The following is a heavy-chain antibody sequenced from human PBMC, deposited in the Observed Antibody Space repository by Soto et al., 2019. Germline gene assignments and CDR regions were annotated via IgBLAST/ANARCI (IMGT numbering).Heavy chain of an antibody. J-gene: IGHJ4*02. CDR2: IYYSGST. CDR3: ARPQAAGWNYVGYFDY. V-gene: IGHV4-39*01. CDR1: GGSISSSSYY. D-gene: IGHD1-7*01. Sequence: QLQLQESGPGLVKPSETLSLTCTVSGGSISSSSYYWGWIRQPPGKGLEWIGSIYYSGSTYYNPSLKSRVTISVDTSKNQFSLKLSSVTAADTAVYYCARPQAAGWNYVGYFDYWGQGTLVTVSS.